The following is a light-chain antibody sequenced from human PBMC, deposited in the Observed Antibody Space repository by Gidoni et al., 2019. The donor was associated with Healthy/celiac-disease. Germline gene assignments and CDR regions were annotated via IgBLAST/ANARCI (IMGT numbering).Light chain of an antibody. CDR3: QQYNNLLT. J-gene: IGKJ4*01. CDR1: QSVSSN. Sequence: EIVMTQSPATLSVSPGERATLSCRASQSVSSNVAWYQQKPGQAPRLLFYGASTRATGLPARFSGSGSGTEFALTISSLQSEDFAVYYCQQYNNLLTFGGGTKVEIK. CDR2: GAS. V-gene: IGKV3-15*01.